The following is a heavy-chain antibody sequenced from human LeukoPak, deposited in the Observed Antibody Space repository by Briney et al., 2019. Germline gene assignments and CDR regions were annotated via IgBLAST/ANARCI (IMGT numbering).Heavy chain of an antibody. CDR1: GDSVSNGNYY. J-gene: IGHJ4*02. CDR3: ARSQNYYGSGDY. D-gene: IGHD3-10*01. CDR2: IYYTGST. V-gene: IGHV4-61*01. Sequence: SETLSLTCTVSGDSVSNGNYYWSWLRQPPGKALEWIGYIYYTGSTYYNPSLEGRVTISVDTSRNQFSVKLSSVTAADTAVCYCARSQNYYGSGDYWSQGTLVTVSS.